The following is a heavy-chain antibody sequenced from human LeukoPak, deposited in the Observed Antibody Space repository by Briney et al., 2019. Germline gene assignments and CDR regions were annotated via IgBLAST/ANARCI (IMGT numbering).Heavy chain of an antibody. CDR2: ISGDGGST. V-gene: IGHV3-43*02. Sequence: GGSLRLSCAASGFTFDDYAMHWVRQAPGKGLEWVSLISGDGGSTYYADSVKGRFTISRDNSKYSLYLQMNSLRTEDTALYYCAKIPAAGYYYYYMDVWGKGTTVTVSS. CDR3: AKIPAAGYYYYYMDV. J-gene: IGHJ6*03. D-gene: IGHD2-2*01. CDR1: GFTFDDYA.